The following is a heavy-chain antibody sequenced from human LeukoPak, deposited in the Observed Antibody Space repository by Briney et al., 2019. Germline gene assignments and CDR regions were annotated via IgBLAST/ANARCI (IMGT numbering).Heavy chain of an antibody. CDR1: GGSISSYY. J-gene: IGHJ6*03. CDR3: AMRARHFDWFSSDNHPYYFYMDV. V-gene: IGHV4-4*07. Sequence: SETLSLTCTVSGGSISSYYWSWIRQPAGKGLEWIGRIYTSGSTNYNPSLKSRVTMSVDTSKNQFSLKMSSVTAADTALYYCAMRARHFDWFSSDNHPYYFYMDVWGKGTTVTVSS. CDR2: IYTSGST. D-gene: IGHD3-9*01.